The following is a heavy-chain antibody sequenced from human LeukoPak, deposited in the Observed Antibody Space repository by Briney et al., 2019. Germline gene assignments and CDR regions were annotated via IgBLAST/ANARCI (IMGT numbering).Heavy chain of an antibody. CDR3: AITPLLVWEHLRDY. CDR1: GFTFSSYA. D-gene: IGHD1-1*01. CDR2: ISGSGGST. Sequence: GGSLRLSCAASGFTFSSYAMSWVRQAPGKGLEWVSAISGSGGSTYYADSVKGRFTISRDNSKNTLYLQMNSLRAEDTAVYYCAITPLLVWEHLRDYWGQGTLVTVSS. J-gene: IGHJ4*02. V-gene: IGHV3-23*01.